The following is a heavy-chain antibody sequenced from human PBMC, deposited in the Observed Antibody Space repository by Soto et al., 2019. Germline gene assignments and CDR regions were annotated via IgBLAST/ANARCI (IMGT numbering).Heavy chain of an antibody. CDR2: ISASGATI. V-gene: IGHV3-48*03. CDR3: AKYYFGMGV. D-gene: IGHD3-10*01. CDR1: GFTFSDYE. J-gene: IGHJ6*02. Sequence: GGSLRLSCAASGFTFSDYEVNWVRQAPGKGLEWISYISASGATIHYADSVRGRLTISRDNAKNSVYLQMNSLRADDTGVYYCAKYYFGMGVWGQGTTVTVSS.